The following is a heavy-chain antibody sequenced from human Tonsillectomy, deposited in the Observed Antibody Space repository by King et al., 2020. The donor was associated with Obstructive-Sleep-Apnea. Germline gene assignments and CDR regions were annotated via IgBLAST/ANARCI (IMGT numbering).Heavy chain of an antibody. CDR1: GYSFISYW. CDR2: IDPSKSYT. V-gene: IGHV5-10-1*01. Sequence: VQLVESGAEVKKPGESLRISCKGSGYSFISYWISWVRQMPGKGLEWMGRIDPSKSYTNYSPTFQGHVTISADKSISTAYLQWSSLKASDTAMYYCAFLGSWSDASSEYNDMEFWGQGPTFTVSS. CDR3: AFLGSWSDASSEYNDMEF. D-gene: IGHD1-1*01. J-gene: IGHJ6*02.